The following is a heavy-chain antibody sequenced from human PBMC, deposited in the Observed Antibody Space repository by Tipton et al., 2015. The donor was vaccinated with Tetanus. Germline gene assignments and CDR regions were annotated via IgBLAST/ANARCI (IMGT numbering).Heavy chain of an antibody. CDR3: ARDQARGARGWNYLDC. CDR2: IYFSGST. D-gene: IGHD6-6*01. CDR1: GGSLSRGGYY. V-gene: IGHV4-31*03. J-gene: IGHJ4*02. Sequence: TLSLTCTVSGGSLSRGGYYWTWIRQHPGKGLEWIGDIYFSGSTYYNPPLKSRVTISVDTSKNQFSLRLNSVAAADTAVYYCARDQARGARGWNYLDCWGQGTLVTVSS.